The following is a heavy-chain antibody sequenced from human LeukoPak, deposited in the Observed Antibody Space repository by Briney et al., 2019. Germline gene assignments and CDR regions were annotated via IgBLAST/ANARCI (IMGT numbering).Heavy chain of an antibody. CDR2: ISGGDIST. J-gene: IGHJ4*02. Sequence: GGSLRLSCAASGFTLSQSAMSWVRQAPGKGLERVSNISGGDISTYYADSVKGRFTISRDNSRNNLYLQMNSLRADDTAVYYCAKSGYNRFDYWGQGTLVTVSS. V-gene: IGHV3-23*01. CDR3: AKSGYNRFDY. CDR1: GFTLSQSA. D-gene: IGHD5-24*01.